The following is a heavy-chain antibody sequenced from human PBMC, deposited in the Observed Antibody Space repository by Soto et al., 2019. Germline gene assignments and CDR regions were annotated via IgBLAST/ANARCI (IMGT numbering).Heavy chain of an antibody. D-gene: IGHD5-18*01. Sequence: PGGSLRLSCAASGFTFSSYGMHWVRQAPGKGLEWVAVISYDGSNKYYADSVKGRFTISRDNSKNTLYLQMNSLRAEDTAVYYCAKDRPHRGYSYGYCDYWGQGTLVTVSS. CDR1: GFTFSSYG. V-gene: IGHV3-30*18. J-gene: IGHJ4*02. CDR2: ISYDGSNK. CDR3: AKDRPHRGYSYGYCDY.